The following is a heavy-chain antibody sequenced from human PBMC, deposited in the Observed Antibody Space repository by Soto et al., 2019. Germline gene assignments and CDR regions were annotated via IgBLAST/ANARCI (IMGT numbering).Heavy chain of an antibody. J-gene: IGHJ6*02. CDR3: AKDLERSGWYYSGGDYYYYYGMDV. V-gene: IGHV3-23*01. CDR1: GFTFSSYA. CDR2: ISGSGGST. Sequence: GGSLRLSCAASGFTFSSYAMSWVRQAPGKGLEWVSAISGSGGSTYYADSVKGRFTISRDNSKNTLYLQMNSLRAEDTAVYYCAKDLERSGWYYSGGDYYYYYGMDVWGQGTTVTVSS. D-gene: IGHD6-13*01.